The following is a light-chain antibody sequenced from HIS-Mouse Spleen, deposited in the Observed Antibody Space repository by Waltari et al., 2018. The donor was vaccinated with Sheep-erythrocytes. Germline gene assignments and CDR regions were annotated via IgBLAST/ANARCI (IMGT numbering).Light chain of an antibody. Sequence: QSALTQPASVSGSPGQSITISCTGISSDVGGYNYVPWYQQHPGKAPNLMIYEGSKRPSGVSNRFSGSKSGNTASLTISGLQAEDEADYYCCSYAGSSTWVFGGGTKLTVL. J-gene: IGLJ3*02. CDR3: CSYAGSSTWV. V-gene: IGLV2-23*01. CDR2: EGS. CDR1: SSDVGGYNY.